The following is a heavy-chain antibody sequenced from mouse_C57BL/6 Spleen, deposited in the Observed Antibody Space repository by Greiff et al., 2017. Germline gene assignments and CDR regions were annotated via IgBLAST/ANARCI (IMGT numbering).Heavy chain of an antibody. CDR2: IYPGDGDT. CDR3: ARAKITTVVATGFDY. D-gene: IGHD1-1*01. V-gene: IGHV1-82*01. CDR1: GYAFSSSW. Sequence: QVQLQQSGPELVKPGASVKISCKASGYAFSSSWMNWVKQRPGKGLEWIGRIYPGDGDTNYNGKFKGKATLTADKSSSTAYMQLSSLTSEDSAVYFCARAKITTVVATGFDYWGQGTTLTVSS. J-gene: IGHJ2*01.